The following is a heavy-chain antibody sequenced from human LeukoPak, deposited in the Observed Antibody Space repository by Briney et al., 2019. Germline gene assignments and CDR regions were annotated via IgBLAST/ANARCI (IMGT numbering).Heavy chain of an antibody. J-gene: IGHJ6*02. CDR1: GYTXTGYY. D-gene: IGHD1-26*01. CDR2: INPNSGGT. V-gene: IGHV1-2*02. CDR3: AREETGIVGVKDYYYYGMDV. Sequence: ASVKVSCKASGYTXTGYYMHWVRQAPGQGLEWMGWINPNSGGTSYAQKFQGRVTMTRDTSISTAYMELSRLRSDDTAVYYCAREETGIVGVKDYYYYGMDVWGQGTTVTVSS.